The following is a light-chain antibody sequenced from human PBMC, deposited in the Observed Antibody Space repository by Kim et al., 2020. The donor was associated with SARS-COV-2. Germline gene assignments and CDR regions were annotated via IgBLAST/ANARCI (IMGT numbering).Light chain of an antibody. CDR1: QGIRND. CDR2: SAA. J-gene: IGKJ2*01. V-gene: IGKV1-17*01. Sequence: DIQMTQSPSSLSASVGDRVTITCRASQGIRNDLGWYQQKAGKAPKRLIFSAANLESGVPSRFSGSGSVTEFTLTIDSLQPEDFATYYCLQHSNYPYTFGQGTKLDI. CDR3: LQHSNYPYT.